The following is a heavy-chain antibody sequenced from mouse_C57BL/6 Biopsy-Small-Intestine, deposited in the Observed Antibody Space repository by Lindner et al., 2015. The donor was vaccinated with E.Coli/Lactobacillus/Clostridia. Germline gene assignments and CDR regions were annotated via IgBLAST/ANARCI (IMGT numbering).Heavy chain of an antibody. CDR1: GYTFTSYW. D-gene: IGHD4-1*01. Sequence: VQLQESGAELVRPGASVKLSCKASGYTFTSYWMHWVKQRPGQGLEWIGKIDPSDSETHYNQKFKDKATLTVDESSSTAYMQLNSLTSEDSAVYYCAREGLTGTFAFWGQGTLVTVSA. J-gene: IGHJ3*01. CDR2: IDPSDSET. CDR3: AREGLTGTFAF. V-gene: IGHV1-52*01.